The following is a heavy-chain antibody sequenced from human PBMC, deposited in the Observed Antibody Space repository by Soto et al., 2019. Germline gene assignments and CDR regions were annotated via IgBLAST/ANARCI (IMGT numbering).Heavy chain of an antibody. V-gene: IGHV4-34*01. D-gene: IGHD3-10*01. Sequence: PSETMSLTCTVDGGNFSGYYWSWIRKKTGKGLEWIGEINHSGSTNYNPSLKSRVTISVDTSKNQFSLKLRSVTAADTAVYYCARGQVNRRYYYGSGSRWGRPHNWFDPWGQGTLVTVSS. CDR1: GGNFSGYY. CDR3: ARGQVNRRYYYGSGSRWGRPHNWFDP. J-gene: IGHJ5*02. CDR2: INHSGST.